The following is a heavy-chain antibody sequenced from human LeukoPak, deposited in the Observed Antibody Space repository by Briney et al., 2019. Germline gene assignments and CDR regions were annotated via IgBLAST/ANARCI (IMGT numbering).Heavy chain of an antibody. Sequence: GGSLRLSCAASGFTFSSYSMNWVRQAPGKGLEWVSSISSSSSYIYYADSVKGRFTISRDNAKNSLYLQMNSLRAEDTAVYYCARARRAYYYDSSGYYLGYWGQGTLVTVSS. CDR3: ARARRAYYYDSSGYYLGY. J-gene: IGHJ4*02. V-gene: IGHV3-21*01. CDR2: ISSSSSYI. CDR1: GFTFSSYS. D-gene: IGHD3-22*01.